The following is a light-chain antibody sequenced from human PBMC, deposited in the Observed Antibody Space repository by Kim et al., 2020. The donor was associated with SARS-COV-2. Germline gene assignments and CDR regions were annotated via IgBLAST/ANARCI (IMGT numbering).Light chain of an antibody. V-gene: IGLV7-43*01. J-gene: IGLJ3*02. CDR2: STS. CDR1: TGAVTINSY. CDR3: LLYYGGVWV. Sequence: PGGTVTLTRASGTGAVTINSYPTWFQQKPGQAPRALIYSTSNKYSWTPVRFSGSLLGGKAALTLSGVQPEDEAIYYCLLYYGGVWVFGGGTELTVL.